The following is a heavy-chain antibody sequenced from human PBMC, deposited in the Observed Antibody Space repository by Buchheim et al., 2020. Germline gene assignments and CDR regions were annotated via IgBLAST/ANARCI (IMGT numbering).Heavy chain of an antibody. V-gene: IGHV3-7*01. Sequence: EVQLVESGGGLVQPGGSLRLSCAASGFTFSSSWMSWVRQAPGKGLEWVANIKQDGSEKYYVDSVKGRFTISRDNAKNSLYLQMNSLRAEDTAVYYCASIAYCGGDCSDFDLWGRGTL. CDR3: ASIAYCGGDCSDFDL. CDR1: GFTFSSSW. CDR2: IKQDGSEK. J-gene: IGHJ2*01. D-gene: IGHD2-21*01.